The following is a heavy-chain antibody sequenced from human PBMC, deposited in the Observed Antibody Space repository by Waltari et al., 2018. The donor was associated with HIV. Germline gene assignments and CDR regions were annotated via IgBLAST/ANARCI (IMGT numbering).Heavy chain of an antibody. Sequence: LVQSGGGLVQPGGSLRLSCAASGFSFSDYWMHWVRQRPWKGLEWFVGMNSDGGEATSAPPIKGPITVSIDNAKNTLFLEMGSLRVKETAVYYGARDDYYFWSGPRRDKNYGMAVWGQGTAVTVSS. CDR2: MNSDGGEA. D-gene: IGHD3-3*01. V-gene: IGHV3-74*01. J-gene: IGHJ6*02. CDR1: GFSFSDYW. CDR3: ARDDYYFWSGPRRDKNYGMAV.